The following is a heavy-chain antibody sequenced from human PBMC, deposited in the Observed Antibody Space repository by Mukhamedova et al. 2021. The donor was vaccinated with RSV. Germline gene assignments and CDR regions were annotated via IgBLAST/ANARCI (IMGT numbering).Heavy chain of an antibody. D-gene: IGHD5-18*01. CDR3: ARAPGGYRYGLDY. V-gene: IGHV1-18*01. Sequence: APGQGLEWIGWISTNNGDTNRAQTLQDRVTMTTDTSTSTAYMEVRSLRSDDTAVYYCARAPGGYRYGLDYWGQGTLVTVSS. CDR2: ISTNNGDT. J-gene: IGHJ4*02.